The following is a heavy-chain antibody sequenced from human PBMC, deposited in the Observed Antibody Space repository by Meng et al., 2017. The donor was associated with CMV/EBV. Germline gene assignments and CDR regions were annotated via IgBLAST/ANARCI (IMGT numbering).Heavy chain of an antibody. V-gene: IGHV3-21*01. CDR1: GFTFSSYS. CDR3: ARDLGPYNWNYVGVVQGAKDY. J-gene: IGHJ4*02. Sequence: ASGFTFSSYSMNWVRQAPGKGLEWVSSISSSSSYIYYADSVKGRFTISRDNAKNSLYLQMNSLRAEDTAVYYCARDLGPYNWNYVGVVQGAKDYWGQGTLVTVSS. D-gene: IGHD1-7*01. CDR2: ISSSSSYI.